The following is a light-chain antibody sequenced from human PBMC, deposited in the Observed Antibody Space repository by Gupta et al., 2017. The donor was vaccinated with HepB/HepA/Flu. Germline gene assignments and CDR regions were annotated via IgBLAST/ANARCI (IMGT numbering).Light chain of an antibody. V-gene: IGLV1-44*01. J-gene: IGLJ2*01. CDR2: TNY. CDR3: AAWDDSLNAVV. CDR1: SSNIGTNT. Sequence: QPILTQPPSVSPTPGQSVTISCSGGSSNIGTNTDNWYQQLPGTAPKLLIYTNYQRPSGVADRFSGSTSGTSASLAISGLQSDDEADYFCAAWDDSLNAVVFGGGTKLTVL.